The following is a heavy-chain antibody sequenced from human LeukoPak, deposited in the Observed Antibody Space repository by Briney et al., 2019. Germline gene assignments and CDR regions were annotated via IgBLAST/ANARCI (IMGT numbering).Heavy chain of an antibody. CDR2: INSDGRTT. J-gene: IGHJ4*02. Sequence: PGRSLRLSCAASGFTFISYWMHWVRQAPGKGLVWVSRINSDGRTTSYAASVKGRFTISRDTAKNTLYLQMNSLRAEDTAVYYCARGHHYYDSSAYYYWGQGTLVTVSS. CDR1: GFTFISYW. V-gene: IGHV3-74*01. D-gene: IGHD3-22*01. CDR3: ARGHHYYDSSAYYY.